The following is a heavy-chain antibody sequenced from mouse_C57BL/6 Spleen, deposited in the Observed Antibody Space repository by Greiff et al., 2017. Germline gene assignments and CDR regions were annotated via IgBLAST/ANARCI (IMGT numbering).Heavy chain of an antibody. CDR1: GFTFSDYG. D-gene: IGHD2-2*01. CDR3: ARGSGYDDAMDD. J-gene: IGHJ4*01. CDR2: ISSGSSTI. V-gene: IGHV5-17*01. Sequence: EVQLQESGGGLVKPGGSLKLSCAASGFTFSDYGMHWVRQAPEKGLEWVAYISSGSSTIYYADTVKGRFTISRDNAKNTLFLQMTSLRSEDTAMYYCARGSGYDDAMDDWGQGTSVTVSS.